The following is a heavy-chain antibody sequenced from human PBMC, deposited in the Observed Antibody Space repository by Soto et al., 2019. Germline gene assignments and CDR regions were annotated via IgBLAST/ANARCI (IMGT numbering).Heavy chain of an antibody. J-gene: IGHJ4*02. CDR2: IGTAGDP. V-gene: IGHV3-13*05. D-gene: IGHD6-19*01. CDR3: ARAVHSSGWYYFDY. CDR1: GFTFSSYD. Sequence: GGSLRLSCAASGFTFSSYDMHWVRQATGKGLEWVSAIGTAGDPYYPGSVKGRFTISRENAKNSLYLQMNSLRAGDTAVYYCARAVHSSGWYYFDYWGQGTLVTVSS.